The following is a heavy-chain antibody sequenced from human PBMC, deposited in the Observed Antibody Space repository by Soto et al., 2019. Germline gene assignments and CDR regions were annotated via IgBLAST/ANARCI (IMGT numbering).Heavy chain of an antibody. Sequence: LRLSCAASGFTFSSSWMSWVRQAPGKGLEWVANIKQDGSEKYYVDSVKGRFTISRDNAKNSLYLQMNSLRAEDTAVYYCARGTFGGLWGQGTMVTVSS. J-gene: IGHJ3*01. CDR3: ARGTFGGL. CDR1: GFTFSSSW. D-gene: IGHD3-10*01. CDR2: IKQDGSEK. V-gene: IGHV3-7*04.